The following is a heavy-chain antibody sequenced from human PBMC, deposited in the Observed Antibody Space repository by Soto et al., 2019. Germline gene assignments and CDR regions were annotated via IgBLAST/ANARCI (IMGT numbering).Heavy chain of an antibody. V-gene: IGHV1-58*03. D-gene: IGHD6-19*01. CDR1: GFTLSSSA. CDR3: AAGGIAVPLVRSNDYYYYGMDV. J-gene: IGHJ6*02. Sequence: QMHLVQSGPAVKKPGTSLKVSCKASGFTLSSSAVHWVRQARGQRLEWIGWIVVGSANTNYAQKFQDRVTITKDMSTSTAYMELSSLRSEDTAVYYCAAGGIAVPLVRSNDYYYYGMDVWGQGTTVTVSS. CDR2: IVVGSANT.